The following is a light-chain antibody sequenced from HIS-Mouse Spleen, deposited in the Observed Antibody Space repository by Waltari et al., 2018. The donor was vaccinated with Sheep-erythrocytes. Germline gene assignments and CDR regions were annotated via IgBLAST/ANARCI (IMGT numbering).Light chain of an antibody. J-gene: IGLJ1*01. CDR2: EVS. V-gene: IGLV2-11*01. CDR1: SSDVGGYNY. CDR3: CSYAGSYNHV. Sequence: QSALTQPRSVSGSPGQSVTISCTGTSSDVGGYNYVSWYQQHPGKAPKLMIYEVSKRPSGVPARFSGSKSGNTASLTISGLQAEDEADYYCCSYAGSYNHVFATGTKVTVL.